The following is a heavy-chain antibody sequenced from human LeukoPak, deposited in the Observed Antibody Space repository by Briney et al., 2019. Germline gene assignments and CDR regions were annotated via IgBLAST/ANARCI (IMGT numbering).Heavy chain of an antibody. Sequence: PSETLSLTCAVYGGSFSGYYWSWIRQPPGKGLEWIGEINHSGSTNYNPSLKSRVTISVDTSKNQFSLKLSSVTAADTAVYYCARVMITFGGVIAPHIDPWGQGTLVTVSS. D-gene: IGHD3-16*02. CDR3: ARVMITFGGVIAPHIDP. J-gene: IGHJ5*02. V-gene: IGHV4-34*01. CDR1: GGSFSGYY. CDR2: INHSGST.